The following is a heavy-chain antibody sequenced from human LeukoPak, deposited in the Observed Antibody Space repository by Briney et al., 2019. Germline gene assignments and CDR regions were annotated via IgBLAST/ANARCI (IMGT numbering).Heavy chain of an antibody. J-gene: IGHJ4*02. CDR3: ARGYCSSTSCYGGFDY. V-gene: IGHV1-2*02. Sequence: GASVKVSCKASGYTFTGYYMHWVRQAPGQGLEWMGWTNPNSGGTNYAQKFQGRVTMTRDTSISTAYMELSRLRSDDTAVYYCARGYCSSTSCYGGFDYWGQGTLVTVSS. CDR2: TNPNSGGT. CDR1: GYTFTGYY. D-gene: IGHD2-2*01.